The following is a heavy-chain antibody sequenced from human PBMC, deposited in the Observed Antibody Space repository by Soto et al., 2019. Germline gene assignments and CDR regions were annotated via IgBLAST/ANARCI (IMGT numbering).Heavy chain of an antibody. Sequence: SETLSLTCTVSGGSISSSSYYWGWIRQPPGKGLEWIGSIYYSGSTYYNPSLKSRVTIYVDTSKNQFSLKLSSVTAAAMVVYYCARQRRYFDWLLFVYWGQGTLVTVSS. V-gene: IGHV4-39*01. D-gene: IGHD3-9*01. CDR1: GGSISSSSYY. CDR2: IYYSGST. J-gene: IGHJ4*02. CDR3: ARQRRYFDWLLFVY.